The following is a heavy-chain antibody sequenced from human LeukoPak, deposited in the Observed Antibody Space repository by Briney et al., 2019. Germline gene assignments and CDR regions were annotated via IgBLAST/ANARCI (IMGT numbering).Heavy chain of an antibody. Sequence: SETLSLTCTVSGVSISSTSYYWGWLRQPPGKGLEWIGTIYYSGSTYYNPSLKSRVTISVDTSKNQFSLKVSSVTAADTAVYYCARSGDYYDSAGYYRLFDYWGQGSLVTVSS. D-gene: IGHD3-22*01. V-gene: IGHV4-39*01. CDR1: GVSISSTSYY. J-gene: IGHJ4*02. CDR2: IYYSGST. CDR3: ARSGDYYDSAGYYRLFDY.